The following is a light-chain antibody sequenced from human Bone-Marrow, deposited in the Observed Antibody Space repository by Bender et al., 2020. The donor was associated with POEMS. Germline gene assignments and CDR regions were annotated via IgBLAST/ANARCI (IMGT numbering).Light chain of an antibody. CDR1: SSDVGGYNY. CDR3: SSFTTSNTLA. J-gene: IGLJ3*02. V-gene: IGLV2-14*01. Sequence: QSALTQPRSVSGSPGQSVTISCTGTSSDVGGYNYVSWYQQHPGKAPKLMIYDVTSRPSGVSDRFSGSKSGNTASLTISGLQAEDEAHYYCSSFTTSNTLAFGGGTRLTVL. CDR2: DVT.